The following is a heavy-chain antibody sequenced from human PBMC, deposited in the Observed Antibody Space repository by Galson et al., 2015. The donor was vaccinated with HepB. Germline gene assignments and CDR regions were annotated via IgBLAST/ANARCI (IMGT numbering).Heavy chain of an antibody. D-gene: IGHD5-18*01. CDR2: ISAYNGNT. Sequence: SVKVSCKASGYTFTSYCINWVRQAPGQGLEWMGWISAYNGNTNYAQKLQGRVTMTTDTSTSTAYMELRSLRSDDTAVYYCARDGIQLWLLDYWGQGTLVTVSS. CDR1: GYTFTSYC. J-gene: IGHJ4*02. V-gene: IGHV1-18*04. CDR3: ARDGIQLWLLDY.